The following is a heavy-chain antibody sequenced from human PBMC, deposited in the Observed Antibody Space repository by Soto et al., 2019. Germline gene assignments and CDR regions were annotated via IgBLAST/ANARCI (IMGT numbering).Heavy chain of an antibody. CDR1: GFTFSNYA. CDR3: AQGYCSSTSCYWDY. CDR2: ISSGGSTT. Sequence: GGSLRLSCAASGFTFSNYAMSWVRQAPGKGLEWVSAISSGGSTTYYADSVKGRISISRDNSKNTLYLQMNSLRAEDTAVYYCAQGYCSSTSCYWDYWGQGTLVTVSS. V-gene: IGHV3-23*01. D-gene: IGHD2-2*01. J-gene: IGHJ4*02.